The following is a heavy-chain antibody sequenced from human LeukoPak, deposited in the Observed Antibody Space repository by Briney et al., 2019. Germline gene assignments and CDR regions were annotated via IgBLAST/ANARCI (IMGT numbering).Heavy chain of an antibody. CDR1: GYTFTSYG. CDR2: ISAYNGNT. J-gene: IGHJ4*02. Sequence: ASVKVSCKASGYTFTSYGISWVRQAPGQGLEWMGWISAYNGNTNYAQKLQGRVTMTSDTSTSTAYMELRSLRSDDTAVYYCARSDYGGNSEAFDYWGQGTLVTVSS. CDR3: ARSDYGGNSEAFDY. V-gene: IGHV1-18*01. D-gene: IGHD4-23*01.